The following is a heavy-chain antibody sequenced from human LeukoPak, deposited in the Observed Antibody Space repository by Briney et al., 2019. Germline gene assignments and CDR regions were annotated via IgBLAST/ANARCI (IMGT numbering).Heavy chain of an antibody. Sequence: GESLKISCKGSGYSFTSYWIGWVRQMPGKGLEWMGIIYPGDSDTRYSPSLQGQVTISADKSISTAYLQWSSLKASDTAMYYCARGGVEDTAMVRWYFDYWGQGTLVTVSS. D-gene: IGHD5-18*01. CDR2: IYPGDSDT. CDR1: GYSFTSYW. J-gene: IGHJ4*02. V-gene: IGHV5-51*01. CDR3: ARGGVEDTAMVRWYFDY.